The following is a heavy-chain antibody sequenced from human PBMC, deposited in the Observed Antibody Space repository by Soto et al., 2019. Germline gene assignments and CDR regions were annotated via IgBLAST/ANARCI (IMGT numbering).Heavy chain of an antibody. V-gene: IGHV4-59*08. D-gene: IGHD1-1*01. CDR3: ARRYGYSFDY. Sequence: SQPLSLTCTGSGGSTSRYYWIGFRQPPGKGLEWIGYIYYSGSTNYSPSLKSRVTISVDTSKNQFSLKLSSVTAAYTAVYYCARRYGYSFDYWGQGTLVTVS. J-gene: IGHJ4*02. CDR1: GGSTSRYY. CDR2: IYYSGST.